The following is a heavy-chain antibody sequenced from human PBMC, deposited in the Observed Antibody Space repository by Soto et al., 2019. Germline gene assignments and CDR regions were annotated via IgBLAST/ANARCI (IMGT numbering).Heavy chain of an antibody. CDR3: ARDSNGIKIFGVVISRSYAMDV. J-gene: IGHJ6*02. CDR2: INSGGSST. CDR1: GFTFSSYW. Sequence: LRLSCAASGFTFSSYWMHWVRQAPGKGLVWVSRINSGGSSTSYADSVKGRFTISRDNAKNTLYLQMNSLRAEDTAVYYCARDSNGIKIFGVVISRSYAMDVWGQGTTVTVSS. V-gene: IGHV3-74*01. D-gene: IGHD3-3*01.